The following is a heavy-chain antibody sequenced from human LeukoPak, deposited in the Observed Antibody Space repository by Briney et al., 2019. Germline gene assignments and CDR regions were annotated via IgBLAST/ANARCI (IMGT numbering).Heavy chain of an antibody. V-gene: IGHV3-15*01. CDR3: TTGYSNYLRYYYYFYMDV. J-gene: IGHJ6*03. CDR2: IKSKTDDGTT. D-gene: IGHD4-11*01. Sequence: KPGGSLRLSCAASGFTFSNAWMSWVRQAPGKGLEWVGRIKSKTDDGTTDYAAPVKGRFTISRDDLKETLYLQMNSLKTEDTAVYYCTTGYSNYLRYYYYFYMDVWGKGTTVTVSS. CDR1: GFTFSNAW.